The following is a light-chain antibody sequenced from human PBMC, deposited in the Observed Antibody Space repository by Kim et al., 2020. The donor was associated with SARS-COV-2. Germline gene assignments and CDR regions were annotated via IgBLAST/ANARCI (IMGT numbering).Light chain of an antibody. CDR2: GVL. V-gene: IGKV1-16*02. CDR1: QGINYY. CDR3: QQYDSYPIT. Sequence: ASVGDRVTITCRASQGINYYLAWFQQKPGKAPRTLIYGVLSLQSGVPAKFSGSGSGTDFTLTISSLQPEDSATYFCQQYDSYPITFGQGTRLEIK. J-gene: IGKJ5*01.